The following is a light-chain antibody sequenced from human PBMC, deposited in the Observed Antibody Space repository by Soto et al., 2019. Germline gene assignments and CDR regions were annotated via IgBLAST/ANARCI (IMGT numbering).Light chain of an antibody. Sequence: QAVVTQPPSASGTPGQGVTISCSGSRSNIGTNTVNWYQQLPGTAPKLLIYGTNQRPSGVPARFSGSKSGTSASLAISGLQSEDEADYYCAAWDDSLNGWVFGGGTKLTVL. CDR3: AAWDDSLNGWV. J-gene: IGLJ3*02. CDR2: GTN. V-gene: IGLV1-44*01. CDR1: RSNIGTNT.